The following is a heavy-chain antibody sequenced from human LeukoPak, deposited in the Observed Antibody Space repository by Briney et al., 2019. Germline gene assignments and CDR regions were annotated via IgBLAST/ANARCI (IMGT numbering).Heavy chain of an antibody. J-gene: IGHJ6*02. D-gene: IGHD1-1*01. CDR3: ASSNSYYYYGMDV. CDR1: GGSISSGGYS. V-gene: IGHV4-30-2*01. CDR2: IYHSGST. Sequence: SETLSLTCAVSGGSISSGGYSWSWIRQPPGKGLEWIGYIYHSGSTYYNPSLKSRVIISVDRSKDQFSQKLSSVTAADTAVYYCASSNSYYYYGMDVWGQGTTVTVSS.